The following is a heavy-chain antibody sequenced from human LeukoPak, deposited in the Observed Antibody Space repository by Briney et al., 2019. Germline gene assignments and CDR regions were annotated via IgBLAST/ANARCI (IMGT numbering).Heavy chain of an antibody. CDR3: ARARIAAAPTTYDY. D-gene: IGHD6-13*01. Sequence: SVKVSCKASGYTFTSYAISWVRQAPGQGLEWMGRIIPILGIANYAQKFQGRVTITADKSTSTAYMELSSLRSEDTAVYYCARARIAAAPTTYDYWGQGTLVTVSS. V-gene: IGHV1-69*04. CDR2: IIPILGIA. J-gene: IGHJ4*02. CDR1: GYTFTSYA.